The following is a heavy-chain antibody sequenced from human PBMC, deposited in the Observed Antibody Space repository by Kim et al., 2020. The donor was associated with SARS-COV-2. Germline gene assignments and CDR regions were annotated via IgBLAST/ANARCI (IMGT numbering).Heavy chain of an antibody. Sequence: GGSLRLSCAVSGFTVDRYYMGWARLAAGKGLEWVSLIYTGGTTFYAASVRGRFTVSRDKGQNTMYLQMNSLRVDDTAVYFCAREIDLWGQGTLVAVSP. V-gene: IGHV3-53*01. J-gene: IGHJ5*02. CDR1: GFTVDRYY. CDR2: IYTGGTT. CDR3: AREIDL.